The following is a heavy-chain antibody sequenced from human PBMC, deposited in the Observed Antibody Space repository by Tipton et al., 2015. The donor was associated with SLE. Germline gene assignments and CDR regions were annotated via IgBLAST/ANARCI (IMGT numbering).Heavy chain of an antibody. V-gene: IGHV1-2*02. Sequence: QLVQSGAEVKKPGASVKVYCKASGYTFTGYYMHWVRQAPGQGLEWMGWINPNSGGTNYAQKFQGRVTMTRDTSISTAYMELTSLRSDDTAVYYCGRSSPPAAGTLPRIWGQGTLVTVSS. CDR1: GYTFTGYY. J-gene: IGHJ4*02. CDR3: GRSSPPAAGTLPRI. CDR2: INPNSGGT. D-gene: IGHD6-13*01.